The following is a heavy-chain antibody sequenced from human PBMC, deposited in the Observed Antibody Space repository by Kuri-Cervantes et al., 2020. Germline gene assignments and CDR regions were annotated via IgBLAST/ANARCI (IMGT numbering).Heavy chain of an antibody. CDR3: ARDLFRLHAGLGDSSGYPRPGGMGLYDI. CDR1: GGTFSSYA. CDR2: IIPIFGTA. J-gene: IGHJ6*04. V-gene: IGHV1-69*05. D-gene: IGHD3-22*01. Sequence: SVKVSCKASGGTFSSYAISWVRQAPGQGLEWMGGIIPIFGTANYAQKFQGRVTITTDESTSTAYMELSSLRSEDTAVYYCARDLFRLHAGLGDSSGYPRPGGMGLYDIWGKGTTVTVSS.